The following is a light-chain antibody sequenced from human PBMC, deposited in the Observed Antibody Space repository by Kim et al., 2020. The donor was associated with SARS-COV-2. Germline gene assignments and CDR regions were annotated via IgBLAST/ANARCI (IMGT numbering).Light chain of an antibody. Sequence: PGKTARGSCGGSSIGSESVPWYRQQSGQATVLVIYYDSDRPSGIPERFSGSNSGNTATLTISRVEAGDEADYYCQVWDSSTDHRVVFGGGTQLTVL. CDR3: QVWDSSTDHRVV. CDR1: SIGSES. J-gene: IGLJ2*01. CDR2: YDS. V-gene: IGLV3-21*04.